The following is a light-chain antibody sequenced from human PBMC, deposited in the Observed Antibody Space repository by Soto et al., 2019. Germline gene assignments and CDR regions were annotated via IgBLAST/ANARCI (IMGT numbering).Light chain of an antibody. CDR1: QSISTY. V-gene: IGKV1-39*01. J-gene: IGKJ5*01. CDR2: AAS. CDR3: QQSYRTPIT. Sequence: DIQLTQSPSPLSASVGDRVAITCLASQSISTYLNWYQQKPGKAPKVLIYAASNLQSGVPPRFSGSGSGTDFTLIISSLQPEDVATYFCQQSYRTPITFGQGTRLEIK.